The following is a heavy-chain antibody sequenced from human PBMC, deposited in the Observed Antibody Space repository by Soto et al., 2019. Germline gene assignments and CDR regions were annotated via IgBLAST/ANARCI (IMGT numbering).Heavy chain of an antibody. CDR1: GGTVSKYA. J-gene: IGHJ2*01. V-gene: IGHV1-69*12. CDR2: IIPIVGTA. CDR3: ARVVTVVKSFHYWYFDL. Sequence: VQRVQSGAEVKKPGTSVKVSCKASGGTVSKYANSWVRQAPGQGLEWMGGIIPIVGTANYAQNFQGTGTITADESTNTAYMELSSLRSEDTAVYYCARVVTVVKSFHYWYFDLWGRGTLVTVSS. D-gene: IGHD2-21*01.